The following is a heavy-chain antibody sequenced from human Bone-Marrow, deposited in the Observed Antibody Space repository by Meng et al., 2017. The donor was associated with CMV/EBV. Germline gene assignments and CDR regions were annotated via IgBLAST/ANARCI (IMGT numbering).Heavy chain of an antibody. Sequence: ISSSSSDWGWIRQPPGKGLEWIGSIYYSVSTYYHPSLKSRVTISVDTSKNQFSLKLSSVTAADTAVYYCARVVPMVRGVIIQDWFDPWGQGTLVTVSS. J-gene: IGHJ5*02. CDR3: ARVVPMVRGVIIQDWFDP. CDR1: ISSSSSD. D-gene: IGHD3-10*01. V-gene: IGHV4-39*07. CDR2: IYYSVST.